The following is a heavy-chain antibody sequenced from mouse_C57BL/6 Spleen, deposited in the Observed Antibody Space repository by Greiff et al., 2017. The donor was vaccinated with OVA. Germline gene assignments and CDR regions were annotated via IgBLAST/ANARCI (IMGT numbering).Heavy chain of an antibody. CDR3: ARAGSSYTDYFDY. Sequence: QVQLQQSGPELVKPGASVKISCKASGYAFSSSWMNWVKQRPGKGLEWIGRIYPGDGDTNYNGKFKGQATLTADKSSSTAYMQLSSLTSENSTVYYCARAGSSYTDYFDYWGQGTTLTVSS. CDR2: IYPGDGDT. V-gene: IGHV1-82*01. D-gene: IGHD1-1*01. J-gene: IGHJ2*01. CDR1: GYAFSSSW.